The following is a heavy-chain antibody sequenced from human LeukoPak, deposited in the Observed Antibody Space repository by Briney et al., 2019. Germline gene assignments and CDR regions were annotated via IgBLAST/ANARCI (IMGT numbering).Heavy chain of an antibody. CDR1: GYTFTSYG. J-gene: IGHJ3*02. Sequence: GASVKVSCKASGYTFTSYGISWVRQAPGQGLEWMGWISAYNGNTNYAQKLQGRVTMTTDTSTSTAYMELRSLRSDDTAVYYCARDSPYYYDSSGYRDAFDIWGQGTMVTVSS. D-gene: IGHD3-22*01. CDR3: ARDSPYYYDSSGYRDAFDI. CDR2: ISAYNGNT. V-gene: IGHV1-18*01.